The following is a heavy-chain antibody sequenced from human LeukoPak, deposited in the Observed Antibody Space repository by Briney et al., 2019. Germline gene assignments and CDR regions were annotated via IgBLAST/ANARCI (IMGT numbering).Heavy chain of an antibody. CDR2: ISGSGGST. CDR1: GFTFSSYA. J-gene: IGHJ4*02. V-gene: IGHV3-23*01. CDR3: ARDGSEGWNDLPNFDY. Sequence: YPGGSLRLSCAASGFTFSSYAMSWVRQAPGKGLEWVSAISGSGGSTYYADSVKGRFTISRDNSKNTLYLQMSSLRAEDTAVYYCARDGSEGWNDLPNFDYWGQGTLVTVSS. D-gene: IGHD1-1*01.